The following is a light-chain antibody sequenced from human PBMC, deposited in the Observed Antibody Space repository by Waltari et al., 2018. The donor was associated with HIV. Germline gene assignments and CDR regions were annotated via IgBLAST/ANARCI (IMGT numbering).Light chain of an antibody. Sequence: DIQMTQSTSSLSASVGDRVTITCQASQDINTYLNWYQQKPGKAPKLLIYDASNLETGVPSRFSGSGSGTDFTFTISSLQPEDIATYYCQQYNNLPLTFGPGTTVDLK. V-gene: IGKV1-33*01. CDR3: QQYNNLPLT. CDR2: DAS. J-gene: IGKJ3*01. CDR1: QDINTY.